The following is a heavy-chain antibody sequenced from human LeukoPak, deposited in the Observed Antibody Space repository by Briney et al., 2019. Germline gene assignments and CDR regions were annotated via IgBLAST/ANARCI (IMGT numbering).Heavy chain of an antibody. CDR3: AKGSKALLFTRDHYMHV. D-gene: IGHD2-21*02. CDR1: GFTFSSYW. Sequence: GGSLRLSCAASGFTFSSYWMSWVRQAPGKGLEWVANIKQDGSEKYYVDSVKGRFTISRDNAKNSLYLQMNRLRAEDTAVYFCAKGSKALLFTRDHYMHVWGKGTTVTISS. CDR2: IKQDGSEK. V-gene: IGHV3-7*01. J-gene: IGHJ6*03.